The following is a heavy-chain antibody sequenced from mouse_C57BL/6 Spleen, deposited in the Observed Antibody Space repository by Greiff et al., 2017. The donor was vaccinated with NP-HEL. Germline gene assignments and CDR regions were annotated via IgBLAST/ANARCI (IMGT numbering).Heavy chain of an antibody. Sequence: QVQLQQPGAELVKPGASVPLSCTASGYTFPSYWIQWVKQRPGQGLEWIGEIDPSAIYTTYNQKFKGKATLTVDTSSSTAYMQLSSLTSEDSAVYYCARSASSGYSFAYWGQGTLVTVSA. CDR1: GYTFPSYW. J-gene: IGHJ3*01. D-gene: IGHD3-2*02. CDR2: IDPSAIYT. CDR3: ARSASSGYSFAY. V-gene: IGHV1-50*01.